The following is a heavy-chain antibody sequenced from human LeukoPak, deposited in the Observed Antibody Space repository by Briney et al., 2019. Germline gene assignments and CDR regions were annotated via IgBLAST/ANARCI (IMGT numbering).Heavy chain of an antibody. CDR1: GGSFSGYY. J-gene: IGHJ3*02. CDR2: INHSGST. Sequence: PSETLSLTCAVYGGSFSGYYWSWIRQPPGKGLEWIGEINHSGSTNYNPSLKSRVTISVDTSKNQFSLKLSSVTAADTAVYYCAIGTITMVRGVIISLDAFDIWGQGTMVTVSS. D-gene: IGHD3-10*01. V-gene: IGHV4-34*01. CDR3: AIGTITMVRGVIISLDAFDI.